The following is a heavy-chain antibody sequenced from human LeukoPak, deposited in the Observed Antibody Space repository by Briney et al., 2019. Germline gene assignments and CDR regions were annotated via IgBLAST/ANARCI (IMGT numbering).Heavy chain of an antibody. CDR3: AKGNTGGYTNAFDI. Sequence: GGSLRLSCAASGFTFSSHTMSWVRQAPGKGLEWVSYISRRGTTIYYADSVMGRFTISRDNSKNTLYLQMNSLRAEDTAVYYCAKGNTGGYTNAFDIWGQGTMVTVSS. V-gene: IGHV3-23*01. J-gene: IGHJ3*02. CDR2: ISRRGTTI. CDR1: GFTFSSHT. D-gene: IGHD2-2*02.